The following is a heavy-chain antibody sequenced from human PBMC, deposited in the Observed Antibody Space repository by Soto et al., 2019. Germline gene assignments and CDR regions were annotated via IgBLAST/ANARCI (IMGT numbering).Heavy chain of an antibody. CDR3: AKTAYDYIWGSYALLAFDI. CDR1: GFTFSSYA. D-gene: IGHD3-16*01. Sequence: PGGSLRLSCAASGFTFSSYAVSWVRQAPGKGMEWVSAISGSGGSTYYADSVKGRFTISRDNSKNTLYLQMNSLRAEDTAVYYCAKTAYDYIWGSYALLAFDIWGQGTMVTVSS. J-gene: IGHJ3*02. V-gene: IGHV3-23*01. CDR2: ISGSGGST.